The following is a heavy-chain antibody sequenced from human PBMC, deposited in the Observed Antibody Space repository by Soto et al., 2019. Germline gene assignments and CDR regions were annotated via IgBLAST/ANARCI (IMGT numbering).Heavy chain of an antibody. CDR2: MNPNSGNT. J-gene: IGHJ6*02. CDR1: GYTFTSYG. V-gene: IGHV1-8*01. Sequence: ASVKVSCKASGYTFTSYGINWVRQATGQGLEWMGWMNPNSGNTGYAQKFQGRVTMTRNTSISTAYMELSSLRSEDTAVYYCARGEGGRVVVAATYYYGMDVWGQGTTVTVSS. CDR3: ARGEGGRVVVAATYYYGMDV. D-gene: IGHD2-15*01.